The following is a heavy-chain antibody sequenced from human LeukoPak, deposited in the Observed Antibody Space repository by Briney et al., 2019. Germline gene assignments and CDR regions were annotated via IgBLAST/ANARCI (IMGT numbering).Heavy chain of an antibody. D-gene: IGHD2-15*01. Sequence: GGSLRLSCAASGFTFSSYAMSWVRQAPGKGLEWVSAISGSGGSTYYADSVKGRFTIPRDNSKNTLYLQMNSLRAEDTAVYYCAKSSGLLPYYFDYWGQGTLVTVSS. CDR2: ISGSGGST. J-gene: IGHJ4*02. V-gene: IGHV3-23*01. CDR1: GFTFSSYA. CDR3: AKSSGLLPYYFDY.